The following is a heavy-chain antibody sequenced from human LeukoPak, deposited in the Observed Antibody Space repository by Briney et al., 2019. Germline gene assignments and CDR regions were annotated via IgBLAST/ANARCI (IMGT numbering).Heavy chain of an antibody. CDR2: IYYSGST. V-gene: IGHV4-39*01. CDR3: ARYTSSWSSFDY. CDR1: GGSIISSSYY. Sequence: PSETLSLTCTVSGGSIISSSYYWGWIRQPPGKGLEWIGSIYYSGSTYYNPSLKSRVTISIDTSKNQFSLRLSSVTAADTAVYYCARYTSSWSSFDYWGQGTLVTVSS. J-gene: IGHJ4*02. D-gene: IGHD6-13*01.